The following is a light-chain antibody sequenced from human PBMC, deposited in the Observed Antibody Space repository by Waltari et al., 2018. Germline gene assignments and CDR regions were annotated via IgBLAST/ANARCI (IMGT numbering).Light chain of an antibody. CDR3: QQYNKWPPL. J-gene: IGKJ5*01. CDR1: QSVSSN. Sequence: EIVMTQSPGTLSVSPGERATLSCRASQSVSSNLAWYQQKPGQAPRLLIYGASTRATGFPARFSGSGSGTEFTLTISSLQSEDFAVYFCQQYNKWPPLFGQGTRLEIK. CDR2: GAS. V-gene: IGKV3-15*01.